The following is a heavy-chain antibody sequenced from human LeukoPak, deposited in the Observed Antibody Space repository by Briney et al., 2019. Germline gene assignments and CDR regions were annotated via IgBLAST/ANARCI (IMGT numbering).Heavy chain of an antibody. Sequence: SETLSRTCAVYGGSFSGYYWSWIRQPPGKGLEWIGEINHSGSTNYNPSLKSRVTISVDTSKNQFSLKLSSVTAADTAVYYCARGRRYCGGDCYSGKRYYFDYWGQGTLVTVSS. CDR3: ARGRRYCGGDCYSGKRYYFDY. CDR2: INHSGST. J-gene: IGHJ4*02. D-gene: IGHD2-21*02. V-gene: IGHV4-34*01. CDR1: GGSFSGYY.